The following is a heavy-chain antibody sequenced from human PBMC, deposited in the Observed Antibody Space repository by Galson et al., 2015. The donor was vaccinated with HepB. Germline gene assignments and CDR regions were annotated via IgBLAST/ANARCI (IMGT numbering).Heavy chain of an antibody. CDR2: IYSGGGT. V-gene: IGHV3-53*01. CDR1: GFIVSSIY. D-gene: IGHD3-3*01. CDR3: ATYDFWSGHRIDN. Sequence: SLRLSCAASGFIVSSIYMTWVRQAPGKGLEWVSVIYSGGGTFYADSEKGRFTISRDNSKNTLYLQMNSLRAEDTAVYYCATYDFWSGHRIDNWGQGTLVTVSS. J-gene: IGHJ4*02.